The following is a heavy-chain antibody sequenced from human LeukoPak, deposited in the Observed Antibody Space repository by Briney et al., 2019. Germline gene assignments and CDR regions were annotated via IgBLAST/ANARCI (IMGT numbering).Heavy chain of an antibody. D-gene: IGHD3-22*01. V-gene: IGHV3-23*01. CDR1: GFTFSSYA. J-gene: IGHJ4*02. CDR2: ISGSGGST. CDR3: AKDGSGYYYPFDY. Sequence: GGSLRLSCAASGFTFSSYAMSWVRRAPGKGLEWVSAISGSGGSTYYADSVKGRFTISRDNSKNTLYLQMNSLRAEDTAVYYCAKDGSGYYYPFDYWGQGTLVTVSS.